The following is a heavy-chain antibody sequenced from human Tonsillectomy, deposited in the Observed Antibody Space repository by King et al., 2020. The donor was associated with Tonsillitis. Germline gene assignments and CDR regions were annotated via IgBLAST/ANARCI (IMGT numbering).Heavy chain of an antibody. V-gene: IGHV4-34*01. D-gene: IGHD1-14*01. CDR3: AREPGNYFDA. J-gene: IGHJ4*02. CDR2: INYSGST. CDR1: GGSFSGYY. Sequence: VQLQQWGAGLLKPSETLSLTCGVYGGSFSGYYWSWIRQPPGKGLEWIGEINYSGSTNYNPSLKSRVTISVDTSKNKFSLKLISVTAADTTLYYWAREPGNYFDAWGLGTLVTVPS.